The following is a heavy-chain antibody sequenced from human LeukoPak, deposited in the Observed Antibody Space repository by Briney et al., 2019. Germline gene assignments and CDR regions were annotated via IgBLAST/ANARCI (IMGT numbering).Heavy chain of an antibody. V-gene: IGHV3-23*01. CDR2: ISGSGGST. D-gene: IGHD5-18*01. J-gene: IGHJ6*02. CDR1: GGSFSGYY. Sequence: PSETLSLTCAVYGGSFSGYYWSWVRQAPGKGLEWVSAISGSGGSTYYADSVKGRFTISRDNSKNTLYLQMNSLRAEDTAVYYCAKVISSYSYGYYYYGMDVWGQGTTVTVSS. CDR3: AKVISSYSYGYYYYGMDV.